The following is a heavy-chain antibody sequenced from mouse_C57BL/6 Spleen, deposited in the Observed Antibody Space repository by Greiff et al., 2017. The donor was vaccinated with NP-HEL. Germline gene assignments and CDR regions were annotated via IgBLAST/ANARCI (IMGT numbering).Heavy chain of an antibody. V-gene: IGHV1-7*01. CDR3: ARNGFDY. Sequence: VQLQQSGAELAKPGASVKLSCKASGYTFTSYWMHWVKQRPGQGLEWIGYINPSSGYTKYNQKFKDKAKLTADKSSSTAYMQLSSLTYEDSAVYYCARNGFDYWGQGTTLTVSS. J-gene: IGHJ2*01. CDR1: GYTFTSYW. CDR2: INPSSGYT.